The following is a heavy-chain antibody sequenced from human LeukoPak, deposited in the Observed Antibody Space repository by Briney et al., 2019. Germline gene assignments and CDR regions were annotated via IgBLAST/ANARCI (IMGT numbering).Heavy chain of an antibody. CDR3: GKTTTGYSSGRYPGWPVDY. Sequence: GGSLRLSCAASGFTFNSYAMYWVRQAPGKGLEWVSGIFGSGGSAHYADSVKGRFTISIDNSKNTVYLQMDSLRVEDTAVYYCGKTTTGYSSGRYPGWPVDYWGQGTLVTVSS. CDR2: IFGSGGSA. CDR1: GFTFNSYA. D-gene: IGHD6-19*01. V-gene: IGHV3-23*01. J-gene: IGHJ4*02.